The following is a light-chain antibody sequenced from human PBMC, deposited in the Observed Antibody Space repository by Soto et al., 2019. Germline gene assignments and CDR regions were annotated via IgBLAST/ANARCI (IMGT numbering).Light chain of an antibody. CDR2: GAS. CDR3: QQSAASPRT. J-gene: IGKJ1*01. Sequence: EVVLTQSPGTLSLSPRERATLSCRASQSVSNNYLAWYQHKPGQAPRLLIYGASNRAPGIPDRFSGSGSGPDFTLTISRLEPEGLAVYSGQQSAASPRTFGQGTLVEVK. V-gene: IGKV3-20*01. CDR1: QSVSNNY.